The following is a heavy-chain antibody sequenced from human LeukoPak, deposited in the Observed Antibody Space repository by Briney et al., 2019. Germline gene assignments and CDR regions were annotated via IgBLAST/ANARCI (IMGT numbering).Heavy chain of an antibody. CDR1: GFTFSGSA. J-gene: IGHJ5*02. CDR2: IRSKANSYAT. D-gene: IGHD2-15*01. Sequence: GGSLRLSCAASGFTFSGSAMHWVRQASGKGLEWVGRIRSKANSYATAYAASVKGRFTISRDDSKNTAYLQMNSLKTEDTAVYYCTRGVVAATSNWFDPWGQGTLVTVSS. CDR3: TRGVVAATSNWFDP. V-gene: IGHV3-73*01.